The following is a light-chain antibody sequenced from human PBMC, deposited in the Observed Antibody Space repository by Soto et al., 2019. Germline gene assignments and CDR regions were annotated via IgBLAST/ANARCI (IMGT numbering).Light chain of an antibody. V-gene: IGKV3-11*01. CDR2: DTS. CDR1: QGIGST. J-gene: IGKJ5*01. CDR3: QQRNSWPPTFT. Sequence: EIGLTQSPGTLSVSPGEGATLSCRASQGIGSTLAWYQHKPGQTPRLLIYDTSTRATGVPARFSGSRSGTEFTLTISSLEPEDFAVYYCQQRNSWPPTFTFGQGTRLEIK.